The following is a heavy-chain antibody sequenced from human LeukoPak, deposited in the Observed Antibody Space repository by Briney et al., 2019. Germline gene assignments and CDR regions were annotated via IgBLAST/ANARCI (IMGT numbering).Heavy chain of an antibody. CDR3: ARERITMVRGVNRRTSYYYYYMDV. V-gene: IGHV1-18*01. D-gene: IGHD3-10*01. Sequence: KPGSVKVSCKASGYTFTSYGISWVRQAPGQGLEWMGWISAYNGNTSYAQKLQGRVTMTRDTSTSTVYMELSSLRSEDTAVYYCARERITMVRGVNRRTSYYYYYMDVWGKGTTVTISS. CDR2: ISAYNGNT. J-gene: IGHJ6*03. CDR1: GYTFTSYG.